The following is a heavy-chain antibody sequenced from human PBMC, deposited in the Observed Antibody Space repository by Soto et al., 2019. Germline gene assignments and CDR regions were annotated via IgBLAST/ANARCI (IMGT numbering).Heavy chain of an antibody. D-gene: IGHD6-13*01. CDR1: GFTFSSYW. V-gene: IGHV3-74*01. CDR2: INSDGSST. Sequence: GGSLRLSCAASGFTFSSYWMHWVRQAPWKGLVWVSRINSDGSSTSYADSVKGRFTISRDNAKNTLYLQMNSLRAEDTAVYYCARDRPGSDSSSWYMNYYYYMDVWGKGTTVTVSS. J-gene: IGHJ6*03. CDR3: ARDRPGSDSSSWYMNYYYYMDV.